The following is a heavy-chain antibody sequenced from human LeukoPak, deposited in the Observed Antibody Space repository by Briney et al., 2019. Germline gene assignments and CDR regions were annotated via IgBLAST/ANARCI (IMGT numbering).Heavy chain of an antibody. Sequence: GASVKVSCKAYDFSFRNYAISWVRQAPGQGLEWMGRITVYNGNTNSAPKLQGRVTMTTDTSTSTAYMELRSLRSDDSAVYYCAREEGNGSDFYFDYWGQGTLVTVSS. CDR2: ITVYNGNT. D-gene: IGHD3-10*01. CDR3: AREEGNGSDFYFDY. V-gene: IGHV1-18*01. J-gene: IGHJ4*02. CDR1: DFSFRNYA.